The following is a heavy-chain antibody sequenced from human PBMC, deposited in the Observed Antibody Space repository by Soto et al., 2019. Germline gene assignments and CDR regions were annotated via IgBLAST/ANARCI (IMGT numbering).Heavy chain of an antibody. CDR3: AKVLGGHSSGYYPGDY. CDR2: ISGSGGST. Sequence: GGSLRLSCAASGFTFSSYAMSWVRQAPGKGLEWVSAISGSGGSTYYADSVKGRFTISRDNTKNTLYLQMNSLRAEDTAVYYCAKVLGGHSSGYYPGDYWGQGTLVTVSS. CDR1: GFTFSSYA. V-gene: IGHV3-23*01. J-gene: IGHJ4*02. D-gene: IGHD3-22*01.